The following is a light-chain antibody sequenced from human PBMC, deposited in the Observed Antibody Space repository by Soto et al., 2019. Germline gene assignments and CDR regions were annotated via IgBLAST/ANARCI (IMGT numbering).Light chain of an antibody. CDR3: SSYTSSSTLEV. V-gene: IGLV2-14*01. CDR1: SSDVGGYNY. Sequence: QSVLTQPASVSGSPGQSITISCTGTSSDVGGYNYVSWYQQHPGKAPKLMIYDVSHRPSGVSNRFSGSKSGTTASLTISGLQAEDEADYYCSSYTSSSTLEVFGTGTKLTVL. J-gene: IGLJ1*01. CDR2: DVS.